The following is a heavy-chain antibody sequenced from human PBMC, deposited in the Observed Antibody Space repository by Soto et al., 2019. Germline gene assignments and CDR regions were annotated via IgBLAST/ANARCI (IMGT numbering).Heavy chain of an antibody. V-gene: IGHV3-33*01. D-gene: IGHD2-15*01. CDR2: IWDDGSSK. J-gene: IGHJ2*01. CDR1: GFTFSSYG. Sequence: QVQLVESGGGVVQPGRSLRLSCAASGFTFSSYGMPWVRQAPGKGLEWVAVIWDDGSSKYYADSVKGRFTISRDNYKNTLYLKMNSLGAEDTAVYYCARAADYWYFDLWGRGTLVTVSS. CDR3: ARAADYWYFDL.